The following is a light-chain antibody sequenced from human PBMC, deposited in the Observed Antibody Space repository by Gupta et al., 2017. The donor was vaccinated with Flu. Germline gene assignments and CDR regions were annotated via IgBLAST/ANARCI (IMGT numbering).Light chain of an antibody. CDR1: PSNIGSNA. J-gene: IGLJ1*01. CDR3: ASWDDSLDGYV. CDR2: SNS. Sequence: QSVLAQPPSASGTPGQRVSISCFGRPSNIGSNAVNCYKQLPGTAPKLLIHSNSQRPSGVPGRFSGSKSGTSAYLAISGLQSEDEADYYCASWDDSLDGYVFGPGTKVTVL. V-gene: IGLV1-44*01.